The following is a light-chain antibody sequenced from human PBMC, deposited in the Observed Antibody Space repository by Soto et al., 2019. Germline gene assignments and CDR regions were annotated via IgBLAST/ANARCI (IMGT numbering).Light chain of an antibody. CDR3: AAWDDRMNGVI. Sequence: QSVLTQPPSASGTPGQRVTISCSGGSSNIGSNTINLYQQLPGTAPKLLIYANNQRPSGVPDRFSGSKSGTSASLAISGLQSEDESEYYCAAWDDRMNGVIFGGGTKLTVL. J-gene: IGLJ2*01. CDR1: SSNIGSNT. V-gene: IGLV1-44*01. CDR2: ANN.